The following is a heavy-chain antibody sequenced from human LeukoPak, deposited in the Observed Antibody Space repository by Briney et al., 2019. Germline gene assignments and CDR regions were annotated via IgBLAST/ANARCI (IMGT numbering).Heavy chain of an antibody. CDR2: ISSSGSTI. D-gene: IGHD2-15*01. CDR3: ARDLAPSYYGMDV. CDR1: GFTFSSYD. J-gene: IGHJ6*02. V-gene: IGHV3-48*03. Sequence: GGSLRLSCAASGFTFSSYDMNWVRQAPGKGLEWVSYISSSGSTIYYADSVKGRFTISRDNAKSSLNLQMNSLRAEDMAVYYCARDLAPSYYGMDVWGQGTTVTVSS.